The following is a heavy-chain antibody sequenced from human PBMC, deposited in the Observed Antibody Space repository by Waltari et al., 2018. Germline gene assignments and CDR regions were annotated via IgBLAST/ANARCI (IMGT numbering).Heavy chain of an antibody. CDR1: GLIFSDNY. CDR3: ASGHITRAGTFDY. D-gene: IGHD6-13*01. Sequence: QVQLVESGGGLVKPGGSLRLSCAASGLIFSDNYMNWIRQAPGKGLEWVSYIRNTGAATYYADSVKGRFTISRDNAQNSLYLQMNSLRVEDTAVYYCASGHITRAGTFDYWGQGILVTVSS. CDR2: IRNTGAAT. V-gene: IGHV3-11*04. J-gene: IGHJ4*02.